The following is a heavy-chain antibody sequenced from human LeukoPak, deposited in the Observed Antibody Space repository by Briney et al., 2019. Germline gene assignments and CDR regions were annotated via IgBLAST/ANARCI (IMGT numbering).Heavy chain of an antibody. CDR1: GFTFSDYY. V-gene: IGHV3-11*04. Sequence: GGSLRLSWAASGFTFSDYYMSWIRQAPGKGLEWVSYISSSGSTIYYADSVKGRFTISRDNAKNSLYLQMNSLRAEDTAVYYCARDQEAVAGRAFDYWGQGTLVTVSS. CDR2: ISSSGSTI. J-gene: IGHJ4*02. D-gene: IGHD6-19*01. CDR3: ARDQEAVAGRAFDY.